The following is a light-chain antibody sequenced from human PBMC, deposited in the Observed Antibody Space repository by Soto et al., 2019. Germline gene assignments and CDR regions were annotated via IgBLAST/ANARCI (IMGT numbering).Light chain of an antibody. CDR1: SSDVGGYNY. CDR2: DVT. J-gene: IGLJ1*01. Sequence: QSVLTQPASVSGSPGQSITISCTGTSSDVGGYNYVSWYQHHPSKATKLIIYDVTNRPSGISNPFSGSKSGNTASLTISGLQPEDEADYYCSSYTTSNTRQIVFGTGTKVTVL. CDR3: SSYTTSNTRQIV. V-gene: IGLV2-14*03.